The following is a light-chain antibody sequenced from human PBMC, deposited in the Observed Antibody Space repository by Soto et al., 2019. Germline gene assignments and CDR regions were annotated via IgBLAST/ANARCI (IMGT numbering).Light chain of an antibody. CDR1: QIISSW. Sequence: DIQMTQSPSTLSASVGDRVTITCRASQIISSWLAWYQQKPGKAPKLLIYTASSLESGVPSRFSGSGSGTEFTLTISSLQPDDFATYYCQQYNSYSGLTFGGGTKVEIK. V-gene: IGKV1-5*03. CDR2: TAS. J-gene: IGKJ4*01. CDR3: QQYNSYSGLT.